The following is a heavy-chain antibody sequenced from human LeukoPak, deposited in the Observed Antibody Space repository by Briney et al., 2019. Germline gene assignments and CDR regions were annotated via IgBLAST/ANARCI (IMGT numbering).Heavy chain of an antibody. CDR2: INPSGGGT. V-gene: IGHV1-46*01. J-gene: IGHJ4*02. D-gene: IGHD3-22*01. CDR1: GYTFTSYY. Sequence: ASVKVSCKASGYTFTSYYMHWVRQAPGQGLEWMGIINPSGGGTSYAQKLQGRVTMTTDTSTSTAYMELRSLRSDDTAVYYCARSLDSYDSSGYLDYWGQGTLVTVSS. CDR3: ARSLDSYDSSGYLDY.